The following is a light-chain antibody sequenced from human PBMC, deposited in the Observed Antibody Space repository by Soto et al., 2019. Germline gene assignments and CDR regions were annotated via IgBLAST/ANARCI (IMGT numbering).Light chain of an antibody. Sequence: QSALTQPASVSGCPGQSITISCTGTSSDVGSYNLVSWYQQHPGKAPKLMIYEVSKRPSGVSNRFSGSKSGNTASLTISGLQAEDEADYYCCSYAGSSNVVFGGGTKLTVL. V-gene: IGLV2-23*02. CDR3: CSYAGSSNVV. CDR1: SSDVGSYNL. J-gene: IGLJ2*01. CDR2: EVS.